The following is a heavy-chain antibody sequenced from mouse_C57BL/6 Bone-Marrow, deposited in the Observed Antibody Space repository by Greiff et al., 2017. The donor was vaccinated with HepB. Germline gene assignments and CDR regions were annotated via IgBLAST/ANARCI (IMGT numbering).Heavy chain of an antibody. Sequence: EVQGVESGGGLVQPKGSLKLSCAASGFSFNTYAMNWVRQAPGKGLEWVARIRSKSNNYATYYADSVKDRFTISRDDSESMLYLQMNILKTEDTAMHYCVRGWLPHWYFDVWGTGTTVTVSS. CDR3: VRGWLPHWYFDV. V-gene: IGHV10-1*01. CDR1: GFSFNTYA. D-gene: IGHD2-3*01. CDR2: IRSKSNNYAT. J-gene: IGHJ1*03.